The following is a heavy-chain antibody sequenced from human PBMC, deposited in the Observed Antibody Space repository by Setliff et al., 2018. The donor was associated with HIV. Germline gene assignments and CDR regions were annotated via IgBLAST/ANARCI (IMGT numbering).Heavy chain of an antibody. CDR2: IYYSGST. V-gene: IGHV4-31*03. CDR3: ASPASGGSSGQYHY. CDR1: GGSISSGDYY. J-gene: IGHJ4*02. D-gene: IGHD6-19*01. Sequence: LSLTCTVSGGSISSGDYYWSWIRQHPGKGLEWIGYIYYSGSTYYNPSLKSRVTISVDTSKNQFSLKLTSVTAADTAVYYCASPASGGSSGQYHYWGQGTLVTVSS.